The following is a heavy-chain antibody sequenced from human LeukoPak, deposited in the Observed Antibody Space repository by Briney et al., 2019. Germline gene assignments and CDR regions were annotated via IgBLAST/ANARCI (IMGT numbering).Heavy chain of an antibody. J-gene: IGHJ4*02. V-gene: IGHV3-23*01. CDR2: ISGSGGST. CDR1: GFTFSSYA. D-gene: IGHD6-19*01. CDR3: AKSSSGWTRGGFDY. Sequence: GGSLRLSCAASGFTFSSYAMGWVRQAPGKGLEWVSAISGSGGSTYYADSVKGRFTISRDNSKNTLYLQMNSLRAEDTAVYYCAKSSSGWTRGGFDYWGQGTLVTVSS.